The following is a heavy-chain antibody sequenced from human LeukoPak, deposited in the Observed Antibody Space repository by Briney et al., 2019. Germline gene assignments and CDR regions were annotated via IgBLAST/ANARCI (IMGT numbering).Heavy chain of an antibody. J-gene: IGHJ5*02. Sequence: SETLSLTCTVSGGSISSSSYYWGWTRQPPGKGLEWIGSIYYSGSTYYNPSLKSRVTISVDTSKNQFSLKLSSVTAADTAVYYCGILTGYRRSTPWGQGTLVTVSS. V-gene: IGHV4-39*01. CDR1: GGSISSSSYY. CDR2: IYYSGST. CDR3: GILTGYRRSTP. D-gene: IGHD3-9*01.